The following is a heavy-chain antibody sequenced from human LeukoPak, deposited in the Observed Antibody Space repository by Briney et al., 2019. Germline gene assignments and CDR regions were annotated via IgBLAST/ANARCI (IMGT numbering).Heavy chain of an antibody. CDR1: GFTVSSNY. CDR3: ARDSSSSWRTFDY. CDR2: IYSGGST. D-gene: IGHD6-13*01. J-gene: IGHJ4*02. Sequence: GGCLRLSCAASGFTVSSNYMSWVRQAPGKGLEWVSVIYSGGSTYYADSVKGRFTISRDNSKNTLYLQMNSLRAEDTAVYYCARDSSSSWRTFDYWGQGTLVTVSS. V-gene: IGHV3-66*02.